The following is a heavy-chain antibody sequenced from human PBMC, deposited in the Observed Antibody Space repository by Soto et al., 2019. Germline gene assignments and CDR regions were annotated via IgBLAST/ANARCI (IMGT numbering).Heavy chain of an antibody. CDR1: GFTFISYA. J-gene: IGHJ4*02. D-gene: IGHD3-22*01. V-gene: IGHV3-23*01. CDR3: AKALQADYYDSSGYYFDY. CDR2: ISGSGGST. Sequence: GGFLRLSCAASGFTFISYAMSWVRQAPGKGLEWVSAISGSGGSTYYADSVKGRFTISRDNSKNTLYLKMNSLRAEDTAVYYCAKALQADYYDSSGYYFDYWGQGTLVTVSS.